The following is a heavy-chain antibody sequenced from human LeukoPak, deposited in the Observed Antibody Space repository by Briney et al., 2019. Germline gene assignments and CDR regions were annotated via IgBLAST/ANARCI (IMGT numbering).Heavy chain of an antibody. Sequence: GGSLRLSCSASGFTFSSYAMHWVRQAPGKGLEYVSAISSNGGSTYYADSVKGRFTVSRDNSKNTLYLQMSSLRAEDTAVYYCVKETTNIVLMVFTIFGGVDYWGQGTLVTVSS. V-gene: IGHV3-64D*09. D-gene: IGHD2-8*01. CDR3: VKETTNIVLMVFTIFGGVDY. J-gene: IGHJ4*02. CDR2: ISSNGGST. CDR1: GFTFSSYA.